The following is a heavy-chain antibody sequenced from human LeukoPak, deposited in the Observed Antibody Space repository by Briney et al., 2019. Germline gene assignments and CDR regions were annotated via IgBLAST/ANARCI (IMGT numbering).Heavy chain of an antibody. CDR3: ARGATAYYYDTSGRVDY. CDR1: GGSISSGDYY. CDR2: IYYSGTT. V-gene: IGHV4-61*08. D-gene: IGHD3-22*01. Sequence: SETLSLTCTVSGGSISSGDYYWSWIRQPPGKGLEWIGYIYYSGTTYYNPSLKSRVTVSIDTSKNQFSLKLDSMTAADTAVYYCARGATAYYYDTSGRVDYWGQGTLVTVSS. J-gene: IGHJ4*02.